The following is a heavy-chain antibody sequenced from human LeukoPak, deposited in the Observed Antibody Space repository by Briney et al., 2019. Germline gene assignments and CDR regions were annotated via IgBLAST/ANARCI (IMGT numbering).Heavy chain of an antibody. J-gene: IGHJ6*03. CDR1: GSIVSSNY. CDR2: IYSSGST. V-gene: IGHV3-66*02. D-gene: IGHD2/OR15-2a*01. Sequence: PGGSMRLSCAASGSIVSSNYMTWAGQGPGKGLEWVSIIYSSGSTYYADSVKGRFTMSRDNSKNTLYLQMKSLRAEDTGVYYCAICSRRVNYFDYFMDVWGDGTTVSVSS. CDR3: AICSRRVNYFDYFMDV.